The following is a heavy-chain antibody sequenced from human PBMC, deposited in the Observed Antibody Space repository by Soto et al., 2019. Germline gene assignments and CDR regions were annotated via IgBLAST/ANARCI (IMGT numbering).Heavy chain of an antibody. V-gene: IGHV4-34*01. CDR2: INHSGST. Sequence: SETLSLTCAVYGGSFSGYYWSWIRQPPGKGLEWIGEINHSGSTNYNPSLKSRVTISVDTSKNQFSLKLSSVTAADTAVYYCARGRTRWRGSHYYDSTHPGAEYFQHWGQGTLVTVSS. J-gene: IGHJ1*01. D-gene: IGHD3-22*01. CDR3: ARGRTRWRGSHYYDSTHPGAEYFQH. CDR1: GGSFSGYY.